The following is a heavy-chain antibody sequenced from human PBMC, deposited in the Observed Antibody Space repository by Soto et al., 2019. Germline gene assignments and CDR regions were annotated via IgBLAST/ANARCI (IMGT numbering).Heavy chain of an antibody. CDR3: EKAFSWYDY. Sequence: EVQLLESGGGLIQPGGSLRLSCAASGFTFSSYAMNWVRQAPGKGLEWVSGISGSGGSTYYADSVKGRFTISRDNSKNTLYLQMSSLRAEDTAVYYCEKAFSWYDYWGQGTLVTVSS. CDR1: GFTFSSYA. D-gene: IGHD6-13*01. J-gene: IGHJ4*02. CDR2: ISGSGGST. V-gene: IGHV3-23*01.